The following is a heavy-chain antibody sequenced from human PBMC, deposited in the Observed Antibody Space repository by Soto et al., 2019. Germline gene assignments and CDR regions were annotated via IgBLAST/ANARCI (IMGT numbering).Heavy chain of an antibody. D-gene: IGHD2-15*01. CDR3: ARVYCSGGSCYQLAY. V-gene: IGHV3-74*01. J-gene: IGHJ4*02. Sequence: GGSLRLSCAASGFTFSSYWMHWVRQAPGKGLVWVSRINSDGSSTSYADSVKGRFTISRDNARNTLYLQMNSLRAEDTAVYYCARVYCSGGSCYQLAYWGQRSLVTVSS. CDR2: INSDGSST. CDR1: GFTFSSYW.